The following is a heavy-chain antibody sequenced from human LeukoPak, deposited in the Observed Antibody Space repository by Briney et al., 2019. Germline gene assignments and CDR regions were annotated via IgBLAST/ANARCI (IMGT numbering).Heavy chain of an antibody. CDR3: ARGVNSGYFDY. CDR1: GDFITAYY. CDR2: VYYSGST. J-gene: IGHJ4*02. Sequence: SEALSLTCTVSGDFITAYYWSWIRQPPGKGLEWIGYVYYSGSTNYSPSLKSRVTISLDTSKNQFSLKLSSVTAADTAVYYCARGVNSGYFDYCGQGTLVTVSS. V-gene: IGHV4-59*01. D-gene: IGHD1-26*01.